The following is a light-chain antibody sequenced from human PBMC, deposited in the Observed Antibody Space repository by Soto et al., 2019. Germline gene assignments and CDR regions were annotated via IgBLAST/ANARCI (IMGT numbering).Light chain of an antibody. J-gene: IGKJ1*01. CDR1: HSIHTN. Sequence: EVVMTQSPATLSVSPGERATLSCRASHSIHTNLAWYQQKPGQAPRLLMYGASTRPTGIPGRFSCSGSGTEFTLTISSLQSEDFAVYYCQQYNNWPRTFGQGTKVEI. CDR2: GAS. CDR3: QQYNNWPRT. V-gene: IGKV3-15*01.